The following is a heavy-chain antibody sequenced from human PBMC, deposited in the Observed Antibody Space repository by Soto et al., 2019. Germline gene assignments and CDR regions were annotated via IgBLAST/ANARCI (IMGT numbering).Heavy chain of an antibody. CDR1: GGSISSYY. CDR2: IHSSGSR. CDR3: ARVRASRNDAFDI. J-gene: IGHJ3*02. V-gene: IGHV4-4*07. Sequence: NPSETLSLTCTVSGGSISSYYWSWIRQPAGKGLEWIGRIHSSGSRNFSPSLKSRVTMSVDTSKNQFSLKVYSVTAADTAVYYCARVRASRNDAFDIWGQGTKVTV.